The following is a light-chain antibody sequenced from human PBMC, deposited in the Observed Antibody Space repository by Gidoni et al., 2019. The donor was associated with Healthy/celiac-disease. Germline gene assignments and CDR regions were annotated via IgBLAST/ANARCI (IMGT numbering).Light chain of an antibody. J-gene: IGKJ1*01. Sequence: DLVMTQSPDSLAVSLGERATINCKSSQSVLYSSNNKNYLAWYQQQPGQPPKRLIYWASTRESGVPDRFSGSGSGTDFTLTISSLQAEDVAVYYCQQYYSTPLTFXQXTKVEIK. CDR3: QQYYSTPLT. CDR2: WAS. V-gene: IGKV4-1*01. CDR1: QSVLYSSNNKNY.